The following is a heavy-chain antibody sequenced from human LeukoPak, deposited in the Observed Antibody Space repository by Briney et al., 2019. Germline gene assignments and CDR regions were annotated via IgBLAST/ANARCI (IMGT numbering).Heavy chain of an antibody. CDR3: ARNGLRLNWFDP. D-gene: IGHD4-17*01. Sequence: ASVKVSCKASGYTFTSYDINWVRQAPGQGLEWMGWINPNTGSTNYAHNFQGRVTMTRDTSISTAYMELSRLRSDDTAVYYCARNGLRLNWFDPWGQGTLVTVS. CDR2: INPNTGST. J-gene: IGHJ5*02. V-gene: IGHV1-2*02. CDR1: GYTFTSYD.